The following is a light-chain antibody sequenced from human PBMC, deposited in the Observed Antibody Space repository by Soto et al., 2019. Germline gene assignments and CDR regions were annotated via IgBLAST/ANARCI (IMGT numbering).Light chain of an antibody. CDR1: ESVHRN. CDR2: YAS. V-gene: IGKV3-15*01. J-gene: IGKJ3*01. CDR3: QHYSNWPPT. Sequence: EMVMTQSPAILSVSPGERVTLSCRASESVHRNLAWYQQKPGQGPSLLIYYASTRVTGVPDRVSGSGSRTDFTLTISSLQSEDFGGYFGQHYSNWPPTFGPGTKVEIK.